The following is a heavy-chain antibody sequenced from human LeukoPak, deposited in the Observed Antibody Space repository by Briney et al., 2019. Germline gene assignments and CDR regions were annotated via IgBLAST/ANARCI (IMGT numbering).Heavy chain of an antibody. CDR2: IYYSGST. CDR3: ARKDYYDSSGYYWGGYFDY. Sequence: PSQTLSLTCTVSGGSIGSGGYYWSWIRQHPGKGLEWIGYIYYSGSTYYNPSLKSRVTISVDTSKNQFSLKLSSVTAADTAVYYCARKDYYDSSGYYWGGYFDYWGQGTLVTVSS. D-gene: IGHD3-22*01. CDR1: GGSIGSGGYY. J-gene: IGHJ4*02. V-gene: IGHV4-31*03.